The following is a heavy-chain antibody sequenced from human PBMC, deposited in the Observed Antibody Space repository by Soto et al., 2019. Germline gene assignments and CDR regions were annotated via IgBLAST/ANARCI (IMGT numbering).Heavy chain of an antibody. Sequence: GESLKISCKGSGYSFTSYWIGWVRQMPGKGLEWMGIIYPGDSDTRYSPSFQGQVTISADKSISTAYLQWSSLKASDTAMYYCARRVGYCSSTSCYVQPNWFDPWGQGTLVTVSS. CDR3: ARRVGYCSSTSCYVQPNWFDP. CDR2: IYPGDSDT. V-gene: IGHV5-51*01. CDR1: GYSFTSYW. J-gene: IGHJ5*02. D-gene: IGHD2-2*01.